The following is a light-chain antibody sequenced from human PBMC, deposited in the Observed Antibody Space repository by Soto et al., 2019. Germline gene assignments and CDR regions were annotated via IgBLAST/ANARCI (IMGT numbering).Light chain of an antibody. CDR2: LGS. CDR3: MQAPQTPPYT. CDR1: QSLLQSNGYNY. V-gene: IGKV2-28*01. J-gene: IGKJ2*01. Sequence: DVVMTQSPLSLSVTPGESASISCRSSQSLLQSNGYNYVDWYLQKPGQSPQLLIYLGSLRAGGVPDRFSGSGSGTDFTLKISRMEAEDVVVYYCMQAPQTPPYTFGQGTKVEIK.